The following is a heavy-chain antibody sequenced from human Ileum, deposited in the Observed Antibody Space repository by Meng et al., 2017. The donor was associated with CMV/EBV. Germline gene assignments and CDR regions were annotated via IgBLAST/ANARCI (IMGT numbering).Heavy chain of an antibody. CDR2: IWYDGSNK. Sequence: GESLKISCAASGFTFSSYGMHWVRQAPGKGLEWVAVIWYDGSNKYYADPVKGRFTISRDNSKNTLYLQMNSLRAEDTAVYYCAKDKGAPYYYYGMDVWGQGTTVTVSS. V-gene: IGHV3-33*06. J-gene: IGHJ6*02. CDR3: AKDKGAPYYYYGMDV. CDR1: GFTFSSYG. D-gene: IGHD3-16*01.